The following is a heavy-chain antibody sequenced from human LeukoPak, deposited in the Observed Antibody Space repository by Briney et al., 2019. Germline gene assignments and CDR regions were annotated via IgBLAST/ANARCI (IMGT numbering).Heavy chain of an antibody. J-gene: IGHJ4*02. D-gene: IGHD4-17*01. CDR2: ITSDGRST. Sequence: GGSLRLSCAASGFTFSSYWFHWVSQVPGKGLLCLSRITSDGRSTSYADSVKGRFTISRDNAKSTLYLQMNSLRVEDTAVYYCARDVGTTTVTYPAYWGQGILVTVSS. CDR3: ARDVGTTTVTYPAY. CDR1: GFTFSSYW. V-gene: IGHV3-74*01.